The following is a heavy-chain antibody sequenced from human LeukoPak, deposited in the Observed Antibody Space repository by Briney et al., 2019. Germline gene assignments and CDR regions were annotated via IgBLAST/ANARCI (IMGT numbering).Heavy chain of an antibody. CDR3: AREVLDSIVTGWYCDV. D-gene: IGHD2-8*02. Sequence: PGGSLRLSCAASGFTFSNYDWHWVRQAPGKGLEWVSAIGTGGDTYYAGSVKGRFTISRENVQNSLYLHMNSLTAGDTAVYYCAREVLDSIVTGWYCDVWGRGTLVTVSS. CDR1: GFTFSNYD. V-gene: IGHV3-13*01. CDR2: IGTGGDT. J-gene: IGHJ2*01.